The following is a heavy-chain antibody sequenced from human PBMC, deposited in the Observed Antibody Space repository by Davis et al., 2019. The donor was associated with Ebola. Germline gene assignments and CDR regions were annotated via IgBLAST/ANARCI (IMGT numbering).Heavy chain of an antibody. CDR2: IDPSDGSA. Sequence: ASVKVSCKAAGFSLSNCFMHWVRQAPGQGLEWMGIIDPSDGSAKYAQSFQGRVTMTRDTSTSTIYMELSSLRSEDTAVYYCARDSVLLYYYFDSWGQGTLVTVSS. D-gene: IGHD2-8*01. V-gene: IGHV1-46*03. J-gene: IGHJ4*02. CDR3: ARDSVLLYYYFDS. CDR1: GFSLSNCF.